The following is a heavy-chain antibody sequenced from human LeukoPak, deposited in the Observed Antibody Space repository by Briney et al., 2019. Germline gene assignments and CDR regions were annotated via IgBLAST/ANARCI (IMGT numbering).Heavy chain of an antibody. CDR2: INPSGGST. J-gene: IGHJ4*02. V-gene: IGHV1-46*01. D-gene: IGHD2-15*01. CDR3: ARKAGGSYRLDY. CDR1: GYTFTYYY. Sequence: ASVKVSCKASGYTFTYYYMHWVRQAAGQGLAWMGIINPSGGSTSYAQKFQGRVTMTRDTSTSTVYMELSSLRSEDTAVYHCARKAGGSYRLDYWGQGTLVTVSS.